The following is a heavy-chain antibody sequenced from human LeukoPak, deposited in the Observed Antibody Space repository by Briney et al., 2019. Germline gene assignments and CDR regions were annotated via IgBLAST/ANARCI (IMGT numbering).Heavy chain of an antibody. CDR3: AAVYYSASGGIAGTSGWFDP. Sequence: SETLSLTCTVSGGSISSYYWSWLRQPAGKGLEWIGRIYTSGSTNYNPSLKSRVTISVDTSKNQFSLKLSSVTAADTAVYYCAAVYYSASGGIAGTSGWFDPWGQGTLVTVSS. CDR1: GGSISSYY. V-gene: IGHV4-4*07. J-gene: IGHJ5*02. CDR2: IYTSGST. D-gene: IGHD3-10*01.